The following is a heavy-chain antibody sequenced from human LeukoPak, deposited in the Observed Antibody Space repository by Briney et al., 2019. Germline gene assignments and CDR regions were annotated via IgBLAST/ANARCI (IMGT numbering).Heavy chain of an antibody. CDR1: GYTFTSYD. V-gene: IGHV1-8*01. CDR2: MNPNSGNT. D-gene: IGHD3-10*01. J-gene: IGHJ4*02. CDR3: ARITGGSGSYPSDY. Sequence: SSVKVSCKASGYTFTSYDINWVRQTTGQGLEWMGWMNPNSGNTGYAQKFQGRVTMTKNTSISTAYMELSSLRSEDTAVYYCARITGGSGSYPSDYWGQGTLVTVSS.